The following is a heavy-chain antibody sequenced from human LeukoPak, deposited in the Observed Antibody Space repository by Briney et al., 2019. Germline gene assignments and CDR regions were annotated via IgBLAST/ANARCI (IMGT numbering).Heavy chain of an antibody. CDR1: GGSFGGYY. Sequence: SETLSLTCAIYGGSFGGYYWSWIRQPPGKGLEWIGEINHSGSTNYNPSLKSRVTISVDKSKNHFSLKLSSVTAADTAVYYCAGPGAGDLDYWGQGTLVTVSS. J-gene: IGHJ4*02. CDR3: AGPGAGDLDY. V-gene: IGHV4-34*01. D-gene: IGHD3-10*01. CDR2: INHSGST.